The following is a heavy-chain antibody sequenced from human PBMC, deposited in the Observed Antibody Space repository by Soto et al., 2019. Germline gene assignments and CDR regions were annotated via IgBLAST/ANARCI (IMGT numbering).Heavy chain of an antibody. Sequence: GASVRVSCKASGYTFTSYGISWVRQAPGQGLEWMGWISAYNGNTNYAQKLQGRVTMTTDTSTSTAYMELRSLRSDDTAVYYCARGQDSINWNVFLDYWGQGTLVTVSS. CDR2: ISAYNGNT. CDR3: ARGQDSINWNVFLDY. V-gene: IGHV1-18*01. D-gene: IGHD1-1*01. CDR1: GYTFTSYG. J-gene: IGHJ4*02.